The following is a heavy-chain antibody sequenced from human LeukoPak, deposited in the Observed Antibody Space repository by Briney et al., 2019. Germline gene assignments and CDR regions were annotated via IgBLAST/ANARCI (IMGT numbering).Heavy chain of an antibody. CDR2: ITSSSSSYI. CDR3: ARGIRPNCGGDCSDDAFHI. J-gene: IGHJ3*02. V-gene: IGHV3-21*01. CDR1: GFTFSSYS. Sequence: GGSLRLSCAASGFTFSSYSMNWVRQAPGKGLEWVSSITSSSSSYIYYADSVKGRFTISRDNAKNSLYLQMNSLRAEDTAIYYCARGIRPNCGGDCSDDAFHIWGQGTMVTVSS. D-gene: IGHD2-21*01.